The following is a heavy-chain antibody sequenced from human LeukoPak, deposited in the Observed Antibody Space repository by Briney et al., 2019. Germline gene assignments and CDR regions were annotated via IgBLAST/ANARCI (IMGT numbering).Heavy chain of an antibody. D-gene: IGHD2-2*02. V-gene: IGHV3-15*01. J-gene: IGHJ4*02. CDR2: IKSKSERGTT. Sequence: GGSLRLSCAASGFTFSNGWMSWVRQAPGKGPEWVGRIKSKSERGTTDYAAPVKGRFTISRDGSTNTVYLHMNSLKTEDTAVYFCTSNLYCSTSSCYTLDNWGQGTLVAVSP. CDR3: TSNLYCSTSSCYTLDN. CDR1: GFTFSNGW.